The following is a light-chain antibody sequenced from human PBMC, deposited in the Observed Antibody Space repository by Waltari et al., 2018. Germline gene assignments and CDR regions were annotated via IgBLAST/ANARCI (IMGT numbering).Light chain of an antibody. J-gene: IGKJ1*01. CDR2: WAS. CDR3: QQYYSTLWT. CDR1: QSVLYSSNNENY. Sequence: DIVMTQSPDSLAVSLGERATIHCKSSQSVLYSSNNENYLAWYQQKPGQPPKLLIYWASTRESGVPDRFSGSGSGTDFTLTISSLQAEDVAVYYCQQYYSTLWTFGQGTKVEIK. V-gene: IGKV4-1*01.